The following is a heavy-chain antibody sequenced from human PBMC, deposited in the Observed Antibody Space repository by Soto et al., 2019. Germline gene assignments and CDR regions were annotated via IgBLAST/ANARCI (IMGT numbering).Heavy chain of an antibody. Sequence: SETLSLTCLVSDFPIISPYSWGWIRQPPGKGLEWIGSISHSGTTSYSPSLTSRVSISVDTSKNQVSLKLTSVTAADTAVYYCVRDGTKTLRDWFDPWGQGISVTVSS. D-gene: IGHD1-1*01. CDR3: VRDGTKTLRDWFDP. V-gene: IGHV4-38-2*02. CDR2: ISHSGTT. J-gene: IGHJ5*02. CDR1: DFPIISPYS.